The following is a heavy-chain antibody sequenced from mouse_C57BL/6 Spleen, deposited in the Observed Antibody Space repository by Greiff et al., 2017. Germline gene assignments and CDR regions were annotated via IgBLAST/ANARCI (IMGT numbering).Heavy chain of an antibody. V-gene: IGHV1-52*01. CDR2: IDPSDSET. CDR1: GYTFTSYW. Sequence: QVQLKQPGAELVRPGSSVKLSCKASGYTFTSYWMHWVKQRPIQGLEWIGNIDPSDSETHYNQKFKDKATLTVDKSSSTAYMQLSSLTSEDSAVYYCARGGYSNRYFDYWGQGTTLTVSS. J-gene: IGHJ2*01. D-gene: IGHD2-5*01. CDR3: ARGGYSNRYFDY.